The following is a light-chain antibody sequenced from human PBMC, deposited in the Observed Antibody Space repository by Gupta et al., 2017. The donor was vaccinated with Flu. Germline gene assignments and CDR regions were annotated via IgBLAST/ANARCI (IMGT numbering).Light chain of an antibody. CDR3: QQYNSYPWT. CDR1: QSISYW. CDR2: KAS. J-gene: IGKJ1*01. Sequence: DIQMTQSPSTLSASVGDGVTITCRASQSISYWLAWYQQKPGKAPNLLIYKASSLESGVPSRFSGSGSGTEFTLTISSLQPDDFATYYCQQYNSYPWTFGQGTKVEIK. V-gene: IGKV1-5*03.